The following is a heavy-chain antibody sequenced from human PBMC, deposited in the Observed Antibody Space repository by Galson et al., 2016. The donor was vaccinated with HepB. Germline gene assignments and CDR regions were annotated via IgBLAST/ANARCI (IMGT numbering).Heavy chain of an antibody. CDR2: ISYHGSNK. J-gene: IGHJ4*02. V-gene: IGHV3-30*04. CDR3: ARDGYYYGSGSYGAATY. CDR1: GFSFSSSA. D-gene: IGHD3-10*01. Sequence: SLRLSCAASGFSFSSSAMHWVRQAPGKGLEWVAVISYHGSNKYYVDSVKGRFTISRDNSKNTLYLQVNSLRVEDTAMYYCARDGYYYGSGSYGAATYWGQGTPVTVSS.